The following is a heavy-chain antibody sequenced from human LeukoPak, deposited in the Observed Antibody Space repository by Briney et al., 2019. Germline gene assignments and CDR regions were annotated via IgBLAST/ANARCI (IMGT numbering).Heavy chain of an antibody. CDR3: ARSPHGTYYDFWSGYRKHYYYMDV. J-gene: IGHJ6*03. CDR1: GYTFTSYG. V-gene: IGHV1-18*01. D-gene: IGHD3-3*01. CDR2: ISAYSGNT. Sequence: ASVKVSCKASGYTFTSYGISWVRQAPGQGLEWMGWISAYSGNTNYAQKLQGRVTMTTDTSTSTAYMELRSLRSDDTAVYYCARSPHGTYYDFWSGYRKHYYYMDVWGKGTTVTVSS.